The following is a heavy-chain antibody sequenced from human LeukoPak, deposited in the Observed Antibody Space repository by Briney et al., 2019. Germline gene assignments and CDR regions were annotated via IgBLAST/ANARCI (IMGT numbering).Heavy chain of an antibody. CDR1: GFTFSSYG. CDR3: ARERPLSGWYRENWFDP. D-gene: IGHD6-19*01. J-gene: IGHJ5*02. CDR2: IWYDGSNK. Sequence: PGGSLRLSCAASGFTFSSYGMHWVRQAPGKGLEWVAVIWYDGSNKYYADSVKGRFTISRDNSKNTLYLQMNSLRAEDTAVYYCARERPLSGWYRENWFDPWGQGTLVTVSS. V-gene: IGHV3-33*01.